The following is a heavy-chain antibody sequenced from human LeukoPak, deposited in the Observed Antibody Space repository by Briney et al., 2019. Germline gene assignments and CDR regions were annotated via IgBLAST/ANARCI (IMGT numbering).Heavy chain of an antibody. CDR2: IYHSGST. CDR3: ARAGWYTLDN. CDR1: GASLSSRNW. D-gene: IGHD2-15*01. V-gene: IGHV4-4*02. Sequence: SETLSLTCAVSGASLSSRNWLSWVRQPPGKGLEWIGEIYHSGSTNYNPSLKSRVTISVDNSKNQFSLKMSSMTAADTAVYYCARAGWYTLDNWGQGTLVTVSS. J-gene: IGHJ4*02.